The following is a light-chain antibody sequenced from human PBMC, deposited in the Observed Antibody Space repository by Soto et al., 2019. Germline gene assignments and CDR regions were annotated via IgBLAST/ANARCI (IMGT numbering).Light chain of an antibody. J-gene: IGLJ1*01. CDR2: SDF. CDR1: SSNFGAGHD. CDR3: SLYTSENAYV. Sequence: QSVLTQPPSVSGAPGQTVTISCTGSSSNFGAGHDVNWYQQLPGSAPKLVIYSDFKRPSGVPARFSGSRSGTSASLAITGLQPEDEADYYCSLYTSENAYVFGTGTKVTVL. V-gene: IGLV1-40*01.